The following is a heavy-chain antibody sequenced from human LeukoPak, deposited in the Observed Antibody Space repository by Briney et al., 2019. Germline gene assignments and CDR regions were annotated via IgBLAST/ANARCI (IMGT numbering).Heavy chain of an antibody. J-gene: IGHJ6*02. V-gene: IGHV3-66*01. Sequence: PGGSLRLSCAASGFTFSSYAVSWVRQAPGKGLEWVSVIYSGGSTYYADSVKGRFTISRDNSKNTLYLQMNSLRAEDTAVYYCARGMNGIHYDSSPMDVWGQGTTVTVSS. CDR1: GFTFSSYA. D-gene: IGHD3-3*01. CDR3: ARGMNGIHYDSSPMDV. CDR2: IYSGGST.